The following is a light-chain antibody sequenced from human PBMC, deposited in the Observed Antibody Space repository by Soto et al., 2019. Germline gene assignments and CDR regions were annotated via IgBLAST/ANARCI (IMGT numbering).Light chain of an antibody. CDR3: QQYYSYPRT. CDR1: RDIGSD. V-gene: IGKV1-6*02. Sequence: ATEMTQSPSSVSASVADRITLTCRASRDIGSDLSWYQQKPGKAPTLLIYAASNLQSGVPSRFSGSGSGTDFTLTISCLQSEDFATYYCQQYYSYPRTVGQGTKVDI. CDR2: AAS. J-gene: IGKJ1*01.